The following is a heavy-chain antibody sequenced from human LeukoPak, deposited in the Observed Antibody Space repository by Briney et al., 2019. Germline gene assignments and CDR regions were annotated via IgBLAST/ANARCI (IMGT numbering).Heavy chain of an antibody. V-gene: IGHV1-2*02. CDR1: GYTFTGYY. D-gene: IGHD2-15*01. Sequence: ASVKVSCKASGYTFTGYYMHWVRQAPGQGLEWMGWINPNSGGTNYAQKFQGRVTMTRDTSISTAYMELSRLRSDDTAVYYCARAPRIYCSGGNCRSISDYYYGMDVWGQGTTVTVSS. CDR3: ARAPRIYCSGGNCRSISDYYYGMDV. CDR2: INPNSGGT. J-gene: IGHJ6*02.